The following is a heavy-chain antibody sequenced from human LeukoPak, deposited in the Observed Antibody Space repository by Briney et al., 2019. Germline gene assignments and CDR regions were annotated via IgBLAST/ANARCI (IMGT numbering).Heavy chain of an antibody. CDR2: ISFGDSDS. CDR3: ATARPHRGFDV. J-gene: IGHJ3*01. V-gene: IGHV5-51*01. CDR1: GYSFTSYW. Sequence: GDSLKISCKGSGYSFTSYWIGWVRQMPGKGLEWVGIISFGDSDSRYSPSIQGQVTISVDKSINTAYLQWSSLKASDTAMYFCATARPHRGFDVWGQGTVVTVSS.